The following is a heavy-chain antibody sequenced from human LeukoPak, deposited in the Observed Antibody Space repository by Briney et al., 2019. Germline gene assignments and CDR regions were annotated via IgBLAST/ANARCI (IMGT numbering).Heavy chain of an antibody. CDR3: ARLRTGSSSSSY. V-gene: IGHV3-30-3*01. CDR2: ISYDGSNK. Sequence: GGSLRLSCAASGFTFSSYAMHWVRQAPGKGLEWVAVISYDGSNKYYADSVKGRFTISRDNSNNTLYLQMNSLRAADTAVYYCARLRTGSSSSSYWGQGTLVTVSS. J-gene: IGHJ4*02. CDR1: GFTFSSYA. D-gene: IGHD6-6*01.